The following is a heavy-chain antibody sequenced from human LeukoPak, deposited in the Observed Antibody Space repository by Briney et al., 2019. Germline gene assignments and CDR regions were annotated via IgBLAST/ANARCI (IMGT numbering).Heavy chain of an antibody. CDR1: GFTVSNNY. J-gene: IGHJ3*02. V-gene: IGHV3-53*01. CDR3: VRKNRDFNAAFDI. CDR2: SYSDSNT. Sequence: GGSLRLSCTASGFTVSNNYVSWVRQAPGKGLGWVSISYSDSNTNYADSVKGRFTISRDTSQNTLSLQMNSLRAEDTAVYYCVRKNRDFNAAFDIWGQGTVVTVSS. D-gene: IGHD1-14*01.